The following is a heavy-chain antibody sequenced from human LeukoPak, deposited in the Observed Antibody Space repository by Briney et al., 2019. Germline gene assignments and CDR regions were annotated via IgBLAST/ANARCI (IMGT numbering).Heavy chain of an antibody. J-gene: IGHJ4*02. CDR3: AKFIHCSSTSCPLDY. D-gene: IGHD2-2*01. CDR1: GFTFSSYG. Sequence: GGSLRLSCAASGFTFSSYGMSWVRQAPGKGLEWVSAISGSGGSTYYADSVKGRFTISRDNSKNTLYLQMNSLRAEDTAVYYCAKFIHCSSTSCPLDYWGQGTLVTVSS. V-gene: IGHV3-23*01. CDR2: ISGSGGST.